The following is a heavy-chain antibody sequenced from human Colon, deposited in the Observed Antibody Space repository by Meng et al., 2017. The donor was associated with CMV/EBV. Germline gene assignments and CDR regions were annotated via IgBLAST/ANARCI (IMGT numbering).Heavy chain of an antibody. CDR2: ISGSGGST. D-gene: IGHD3-22*01. CDR1: GFTFSTYA. CDR3: VRDGGYYETSGYPVGLDY. V-gene: IGHV3-23*01. J-gene: IGHJ4*02. Sequence: GGSLRLSCAASGFTFSTYAMSWVRQAPGKGLEWVSAISGSGGSTYYADSVKGRFTISRDNARDSLYLQMSSLRAEDTALYYCVRDGGYYETSGYPVGLDYWGQGTLVTVSS.